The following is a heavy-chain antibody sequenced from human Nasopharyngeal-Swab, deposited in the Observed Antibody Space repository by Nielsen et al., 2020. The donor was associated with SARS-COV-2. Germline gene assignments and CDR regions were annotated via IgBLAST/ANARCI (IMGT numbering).Heavy chain of an antibody. CDR3: ASVVPAAMPYYFDY. V-gene: IGHV1-69*01. D-gene: IGHD2-2*01. CDR2: IIPIFGTA. J-gene: IGHJ4*02. Sequence: WVRQAPGQGLEWMGGIIPIFGTANYAQKFQGRVTITADESTSTAYMELRSLRSDDTAVYYCASVVPAAMPYYFDYWGQGTLVTVSS.